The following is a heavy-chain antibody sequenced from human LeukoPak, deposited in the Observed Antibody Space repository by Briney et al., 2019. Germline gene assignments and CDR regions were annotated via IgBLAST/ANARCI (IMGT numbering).Heavy chain of an antibody. Sequence: GGSLRLPCAASGFTFSSYAMNWVRQAPGKGLEWVSGTGSTGVSTFYADSVKGRFTVSRDNSENTLSLQMSSLRAEDTAVYYCAKDPGVVPAHYFDYWGQGTLVTVSS. CDR3: AKDPGVVPAHYFDY. V-gene: IGHV3-23*01. CDR2: TGSTGVST. CDR1: GFTFSSYA. D-gene: IGHD2-2*01. J-gene: IGHJ4*02.